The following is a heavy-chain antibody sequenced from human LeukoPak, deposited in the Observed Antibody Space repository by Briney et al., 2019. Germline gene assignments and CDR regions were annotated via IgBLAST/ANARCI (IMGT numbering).Heavy chain of an antibody. Sequence: SVTVSCKASGYTFTSYGISRVRQAPRQGLKGMGGIIPIFGTTNYAQKFQGRVTITADESTSTAYMELSSLRSEDSAVYYCARVYSNYSLSDYWGQGTLVTVSS. D-gene: IGHD4-11*01. CDR1: GYTFTSYG. CDR2: IIPIFGTT. CDR3: ARVYSNYSLSDY. V-gene: IGHV1-69*13. J-gene: IGHJ4*02.